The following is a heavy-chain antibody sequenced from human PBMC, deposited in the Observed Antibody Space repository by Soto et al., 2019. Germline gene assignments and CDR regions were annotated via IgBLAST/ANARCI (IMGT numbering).Heavy chain of an antibody. CDR3: GKDIRSGSIDY. J-gene: IGHJ4*02. CDR1: GYSITIHG. Sequence: GGSLRLSCAASGYSITIHGMHWVRQAPGKGLEWVALIWSHGTDQYYADSVRGRFTVSRDTSTNTVFLQMHSLRADDTATYYCGKDIRSGSIDYWGQGTPVTVSS. D-gene: IGHD1-1*01. CDR2: IWSHGTDQ. V-gene: IGHV3-33*02.